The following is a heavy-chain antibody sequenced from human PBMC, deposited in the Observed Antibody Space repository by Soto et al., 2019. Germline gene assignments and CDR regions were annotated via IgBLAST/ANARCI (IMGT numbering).Heavy chain of an antibody. CDR1: GGSISSGGYY. CDR3: ARGSSIAGLFYGMDV. Sequence: QVQLQESGPGLVKPSQTLSLTCTVSGGSISSGGYYWTWIRQHPGKGLEWIGYNYYSGITYYNPSLKSRVTISLVTSKNQFSLKLSSVTAADTAVYYWARGSSIAGLFYGMDVWGLGTTVTVSS. V-gene: IGHV4-31*03. J-gene: IGHJ6*04. CDR2: NYYSGIT. D-gene: IGHD6-6*01.